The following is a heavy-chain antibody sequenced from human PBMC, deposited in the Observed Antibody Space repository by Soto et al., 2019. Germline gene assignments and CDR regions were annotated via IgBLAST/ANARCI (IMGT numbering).Heavy chain of an antibody. D-gene: IGHD6-19*01. Sequence: GGSLRLSCAASGFTVSTNYMSWVRQAPGKEPEWVSVIYSGGSTYYADSVKGRFTISRDISKNAVYLQMNSLRVEDTAMYHCARDLAVAGTVYWGQGTLVTVSS. V-gene: IGHV3-53*01. CDR1: GFTVSTNY. CDR2: IYSGGST. CDR3: ARDLAVAGTVY. J-gene: IGHJ4*02.